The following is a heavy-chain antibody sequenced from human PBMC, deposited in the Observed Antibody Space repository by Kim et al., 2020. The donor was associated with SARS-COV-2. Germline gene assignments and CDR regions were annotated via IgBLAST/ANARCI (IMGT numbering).Heavy chain of an antibody. CDR1: GYSFTSYW. Sequence: GESLKISCKGSGYSFTSYWISWVRQMPGKGLEWMGRIDPSDSYTNYSPSFQGHVTISADKSISTAYLQWSSLKASDTAMYYCARHLANSGYGSGSYYNVYWGQGTLVTVSS. CDR3: ARHLANSGYGSGSYYNVY. V-gene: IGHV5-10-1*01. CDR2: IDPSDSYT. D-gene: IGHD3-10*01. J-gene: IGHJ4*02.